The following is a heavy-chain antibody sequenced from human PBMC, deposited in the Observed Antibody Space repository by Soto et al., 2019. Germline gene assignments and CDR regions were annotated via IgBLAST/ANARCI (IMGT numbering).Heavy chain of an antibody. D-gene: IGHD1-1*01. J-gene: IGHJ5*02. CDR3: AKDPWNNWSGLFDP. CDR1: GFTFEDYA. Sequence: LRLSCVTSGFTFEDYAITWLRQAPGKGLEWVCSISSSGTDTRCASSVKGRFTISRDNSQSTVYLQMNSLRDEDSAVYYCAKDPWNNWSGLFDPWGQGTLVTVSS. CDR2: ISSSGTDT. V-gene: IGHV3-23*01.